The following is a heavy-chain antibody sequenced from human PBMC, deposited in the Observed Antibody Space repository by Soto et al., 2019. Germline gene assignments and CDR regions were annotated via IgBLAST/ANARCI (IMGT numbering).Heavy chain of an antibody. J-gene: IGHJ2*01. D-gene: IGHD3-10*01. Sequence: VQLVECGGGLVQPGGSLRHSCTASGFTFSRYDMHWVRQSTGKGLEWVSAIGTTGDTYYPGSVKGRFTISREDAKNSLYLQINSLRAGDTAVYYCARDATYGSGRGPDWFFDLWGRGTLVTVSS. CDR3: ARDATYGSGRGPDWFFDL. V-gene: IGHV3-13*04. CDR1: GFTFSRYD. CDR2: IGTTGDT.